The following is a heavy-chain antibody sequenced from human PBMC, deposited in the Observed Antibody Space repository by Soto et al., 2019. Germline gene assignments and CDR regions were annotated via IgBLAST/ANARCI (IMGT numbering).Heavy chain of an antibody. CDR2: INHSGST. Sequence: SETLSLTCAVYGGSFSGYYWSWIRQPPGKGLEWIGEINHSGSTNYNPSLKSRVTISVDTSKNQFSLKLSSVTAADTAVYYCARGRRTWCSGGSCYLGGMDVWGQGTTVTVSS. CDR3: ARGRRTWCSGGSCYLGGMDV. D-gene: IGHD2-15*01. V-gene: IGHV4-34*01. CDR1: GGSFSGYY. J-gene: IGHJ6*02.